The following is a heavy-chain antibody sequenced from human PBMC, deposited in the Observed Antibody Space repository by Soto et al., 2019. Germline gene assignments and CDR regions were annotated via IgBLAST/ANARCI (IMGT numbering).Heavy chain of an antibody. CDR3: VSNWFSVAGRFHFDY. CDR1: SRSINTFY. J-gene: IGHJ4*02. Sequence: ETLSLRCTDSSRSINTFYSRWIRQPPGKGLEWIGYVDYSGNSDSSPSLNRRVNISIATSKKQVSMKSNHVTAADTAVYYCVSNWFSVAGRFHFDYWGQGIPVTVSS. CDR2: VDYSGNS. V-gene: IGHV4-59*01. D-gene: IGHD6-19*01.